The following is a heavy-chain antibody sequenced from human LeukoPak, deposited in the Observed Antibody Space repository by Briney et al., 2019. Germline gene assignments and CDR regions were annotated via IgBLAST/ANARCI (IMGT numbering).Heavy chain of an antibody. D-gene: IGHD3-10*01. J-gene: IGHJ2*01. V-gene: IGHV3-23*01. CDR3: ARLITHYGYFDL. CDR1: GFTFSNYA. CDR2: ISGSGDNT. Sequence: GGSLRLSCAASGFTFSNYAMSWVRQAPGKGLEWVSIISGSGDNTFYADSVKGRFTISRDNSKNTLYLQMNSLRAEGTAVYYCARLITHYGYFDLWGCGTLVTVSS.